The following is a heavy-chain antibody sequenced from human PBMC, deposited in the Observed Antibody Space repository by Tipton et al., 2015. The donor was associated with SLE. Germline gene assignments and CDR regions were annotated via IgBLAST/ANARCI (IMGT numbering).Heavy chain of an antibody. CDR2: IYTSGST. Sequence: TLSLTCNVFGHSMSQRIYYWTWIRQLPGKGLEWIGRIYTSGSTNYNPSLKSRVTISVDTSKNQFSLKLSSVTAADTAVYYCARGGISFDLWGRGTLVTVSS. CDR3: ARGGISFDL. J-gene: IGHJ2*01. V-gene: IGHV4-61*02. D-gene: IGHD2/OR15-2a*01. CDR1: GHSMSQRIYY.